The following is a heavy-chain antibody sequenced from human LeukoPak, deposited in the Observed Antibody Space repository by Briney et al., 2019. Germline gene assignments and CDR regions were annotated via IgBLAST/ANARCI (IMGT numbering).Heavy chain of an antibody. D-gene: IGHD5-24*01. V-gene: IGHV3-30*04. CDR3: AREIYNDFGFDS. Sequence: GGSLRLSCAAFGFTFSTYAMHWVRQAPGKGLEWVAVMSYDESNEFYADSVKGRFTISRDNSKNTLFLQMNSVRDEDRAVYYCAREIYNDFGFDSWGQGTLVTVSS. CDR1: GFTFSTYA. J-gene: IGHJ4*02. CDR2: MSYDESNE.